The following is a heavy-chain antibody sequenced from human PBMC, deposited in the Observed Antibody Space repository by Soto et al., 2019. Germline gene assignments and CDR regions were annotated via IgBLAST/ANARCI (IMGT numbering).Heavy chain of an antibody. CDR3: ARDLHRTASYFYYYALDV. CDR1: GFTFSRYA. D-gene: IGHD1-1*01. J-gene: IGHJ6*02. CDR2: IAYDGSNE. Sequence: PGGSLRLSCAASGFTFSRYAMHWVRQAPGKGPEWVAVIAYDGSNEYYADSVKGRFTISRDNSKNTVFLEVSSLRVDDSAMYYCARDLHRTASYFYYYALDVWGQGTTVTVSS. V-gene: IGHV3-30*15.